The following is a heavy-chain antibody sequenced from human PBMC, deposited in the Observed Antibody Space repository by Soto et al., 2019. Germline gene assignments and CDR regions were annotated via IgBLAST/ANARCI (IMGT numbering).Heavy chain of an antibody. V-gene: IGHV4-39*01. Sequence: QLQLQESGPGLVKPSETLSLTCTVSGGSISSSSYYWGWIRQPPVKGLEWIGSIYSSGSTYYNPSHKSRVTIYVDTSKNQFSLKLRSVTAADTAVYYCARLSATIGWGFDYWGQGTLVTVSS. J-gene: IGHJ4*02. D-gene: IGHD5-12*01. CDR2: IYSSGST. CDR1: GGSISSSSYY. CDR3: ARLSATIGWGFDY.